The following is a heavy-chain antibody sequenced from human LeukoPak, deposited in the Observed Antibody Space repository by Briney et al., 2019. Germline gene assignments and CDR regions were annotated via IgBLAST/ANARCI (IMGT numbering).Heavy chain of an antibody. V-gene: IGHV1-24*01. D-gene: IGHD3-22*01. CDR2: YDPEDEKV. CDR1: GYALTDLA. Sequence: ASVKVSCKVPGYALTDLAIHWVRQAPGQGLQWMGGYDPEDEKVVYAQTFQGRLTMTEDTSTDTAYMELAGLTSEDTAVYYCATATDYEYSSGYSFDPWGQGTLVTVSS. J-gene: IGHJ5*02. CDR3: ATATDYEYSSGYSFDP.